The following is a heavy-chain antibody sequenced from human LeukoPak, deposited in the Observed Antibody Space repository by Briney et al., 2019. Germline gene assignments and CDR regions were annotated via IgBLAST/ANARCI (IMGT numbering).Heavy chain of an antibody. CDR2: IYYSGTTYRGTT. J-gene: IGHJ4*02. CDR1: GGSVSSSY. D-gene: IGHD6-13*01. Sequence: SETLSLTCTVSGGSVSSSYWIWIRQPPGKGLEWIGYIYYSGTTYRGTTNYNPSLKSRVTISVGTSRNQVSLRLASVTAADTALYYCARRYSSSWDFDSWGQGTLVTVSS. V-gene: IGHV4-59*08. CDR3: ARRYSSSWDFDS.